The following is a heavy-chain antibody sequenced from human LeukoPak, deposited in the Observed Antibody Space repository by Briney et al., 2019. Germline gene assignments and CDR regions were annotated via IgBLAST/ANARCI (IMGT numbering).Heavy chain of an antibody. J-gene: IGHJ4*02. CDR1: GYSFPTYW. CDR3: ARPPSRGYSSSFEY. V-gene: IGHV5-51*01. D-gene: IGHD2-15*01. CDR2: IYPDESNI. Sequence: GESLKISCKVSGYSFPTYWIAWVRQMPGKGLEWLGIIYPDESNITYSPSFQGQVTTSANKPISTAFLKWSSLEASDTAMYYFARPPSRGYSSSFEYWGEGTLVTVSS.